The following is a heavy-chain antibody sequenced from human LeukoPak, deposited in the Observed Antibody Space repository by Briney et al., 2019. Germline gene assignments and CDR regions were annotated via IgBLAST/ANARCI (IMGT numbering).Heavy chain of an antibody. CDR1: GFTFSSYA. J-gene: IGHJ4*02. Sequence: PGGSLRLSCAASGFTFSSYAMSWVRQAPGMGLEWVSVISGYDGSTYYADSVKGRFTISRDNSKDTLYLQMNTLRAEDTAVYYCAKEGTSGLPFDYWGQGTLVTVSS. D-gene: IGHD2-8*01. CDR3: AKEGTSGLPFDY. CDR2: ISGYDGST. V-gene: IGHV3-23*01.